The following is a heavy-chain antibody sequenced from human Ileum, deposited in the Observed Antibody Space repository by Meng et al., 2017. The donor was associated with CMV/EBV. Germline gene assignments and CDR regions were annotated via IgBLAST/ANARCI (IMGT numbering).Heavy chain of an antibody. V-gene: IGHV1-69*05. CDR2: IIPIFGTA. CDR1: GGTFSSDA. D-gene: IGHD3-22*01. Sequence: GGTFSSDAISWVRQAPGQGLEWMGGIIPIFGTANYAQKFQGRVTITTDESTSTAYMELSSLRSEDTAVYYCARAAGYDSSGYYSFDYWGQGTLVTVSS. CDR3: ARAAGYDSSGYYSFDY. J-gene: IGHJ4*02.